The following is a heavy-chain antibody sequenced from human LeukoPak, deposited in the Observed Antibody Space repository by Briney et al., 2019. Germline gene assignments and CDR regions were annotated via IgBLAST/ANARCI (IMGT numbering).Heavy chain of an antibody. Sequence: GGSLTLSCAASGFTFSSYGMSWVRQAPGKGLEWVSAISGSGGSTYYADSVKGRFTISRDNSKNTLYLQMNSLRAEDTAVYYCAKSQDYYDSSGVGFFLDYWGQGTLVTVSS. CDR1: GFTFSSYG. V-gene: IGHV3-23*01. D-gene: IGHD3-22*01. CDR3: AKSQDYYDSSGVGFFLDY. J-gene: IGHJ4*02. CDR2: ISGSGGST.